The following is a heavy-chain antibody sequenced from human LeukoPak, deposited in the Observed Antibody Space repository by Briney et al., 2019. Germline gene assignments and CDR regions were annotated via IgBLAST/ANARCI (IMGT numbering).Heavy chain of an antibody. D-gene: IGHD6-19*01. V-gene: IGHV3-53*01. Sequence: GGSLRLSCAASGFTVSSNYMSWVRQAPGKGLEWVSEIYSDGSTYYAASVKGRFSISRDKSKNTVYLQMNSLRAEDTAVYYCATSSSGWYGDYWGQGTLVTASS. CDR2: IYSDGST. CDR3: ATSSSGWYGDY. J-gene: IGHJ4*02. CDR1: GFTVSSNY.